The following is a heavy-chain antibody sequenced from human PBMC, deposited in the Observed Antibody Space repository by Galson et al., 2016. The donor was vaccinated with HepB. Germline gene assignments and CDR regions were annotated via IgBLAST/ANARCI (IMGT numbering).Heavy chain of an antibody. CDR2: IFLSGRV. J-gene: IGHJ4*02. Sequence: TLSLTCAVSGVSISSSDWWSWVRQPPGQGLEWIGQIFLSGRVNYTPSLASRVTISVDTSNNHFSLRLTSVTAAAAALYYCARQYWGDPSDYWGQGILVTVSS. CDR3: ARQYWGDPSDY. D-gene: IGHD2/OR15-2a*01. CDR1: GVSISSSDW. V-gene: IGHV4-4*02.